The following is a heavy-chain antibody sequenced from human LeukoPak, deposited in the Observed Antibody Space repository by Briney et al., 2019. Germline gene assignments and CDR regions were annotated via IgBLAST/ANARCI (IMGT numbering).Heavy chain of an antibody. CDR2: ISYDGSKQ. Sequence: GGSLRLSCAASGFTFSSYSMNWVRQAPGKGLEWVAAISYDGSKQLYADSVKGRFTISRDNSKNTLNLQMNSLRDEDTAVYYCAKDGARYLLTYYFEYWGQGTLVTVSS. V-gene: IGHV3-30*18. CDR3: AKDGARYLLTYYFEY. J-gene: IGHJ4*02. CDR1: GFTFSSYS. D-gene: IGHD3-9*01.